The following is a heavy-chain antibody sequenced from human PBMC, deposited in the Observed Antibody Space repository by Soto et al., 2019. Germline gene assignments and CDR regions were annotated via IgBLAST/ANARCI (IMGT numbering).Heavy chain of an antibody. CDR3: ARESYCISTSCYKTDP. V-gene: IGHV4-39*02. Sequence: PSETLSLTCTVSGGSISSSSYYWGWIRQPPGKGLEWIGSIHYSGSTYYNPSLKSRITLSVDTSKNQLSLKLSSVTAADTAVYYCARESYCISTSCYKTDPWGQGTLVTVSS. D-gene: IGHD2-2*02. CDR1: GGSISSSSYY. CDR2: IHYSGST. J-gene: IGHJ5*02.